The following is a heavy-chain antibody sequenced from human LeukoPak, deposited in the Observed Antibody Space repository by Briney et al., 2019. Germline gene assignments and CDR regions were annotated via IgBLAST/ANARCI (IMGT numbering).Heavy chain of an antibody. Sequence: GASVKVSCKASGYTFTGYCMHWVRQAPEQGLEWMGWINPNSGGTNYAQKFKGRFTMTRDTSISTAYMELGSLRSDDTAVYYCARDTAGGPWISECPYWGQGTLVTVSS. V-gene: IGHV1-2*02. CDR1: GYTFTGYC. D-gene: IGHD3-3*01. CDR2: INPNSGGT. J-gene: IGHJ4*02. CDR3: ARDTAGGPWISECPY.